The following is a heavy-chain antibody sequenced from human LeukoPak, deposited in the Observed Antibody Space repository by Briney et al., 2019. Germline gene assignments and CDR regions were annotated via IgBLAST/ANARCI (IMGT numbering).Heavy chain of an antibody. CDR1: GGSISSYY. Sequence: PSETLSLTCTVSGGSISSYYWSWIRQPPGKGLEWIGYIYYSGSTNYNPSLKSRVTISLDTSKNHFSLKLSSVTAADTAVYYCARGDMTNGVCFDYWGQGTLVTVSS. CDR3: ARGDMTNGVCFDY. V-gene: IGHV4-59*01. J-gene: IGHJ4*02. D-gene: IGHD2-15*01. CDR2: IYYSGST.